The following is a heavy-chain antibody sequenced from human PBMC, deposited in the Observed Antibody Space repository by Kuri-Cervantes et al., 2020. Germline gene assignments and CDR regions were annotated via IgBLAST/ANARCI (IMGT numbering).Heavy chain of an antibody. Sequence: ASVKVSCKASGYTFTSYGISWVRQAPGQGLEWMGWISAYNGNTNYAQKFQGRVTMTRDTSTSTVYMELSSLRSEDTAVYYCAKDVFVDTAMAPLTWGQGTLVTVSS. J-gene: IGHJ5*02. V-gene: IGHV1-18*01. CDR3: AKDVFVDTAMAPLT. CDR1: GYTFTSYG. CDR2: ISAYNGNT. D-gene: IGHD5-18*01.